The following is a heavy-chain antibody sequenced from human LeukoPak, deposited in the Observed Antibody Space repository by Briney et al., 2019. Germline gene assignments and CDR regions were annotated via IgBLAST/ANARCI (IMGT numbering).Heavy chain of an antibody. CDR2: VSSSSSTI. J-gene: IGHJ3*02. CDR1: GFTFSSYS. D-gene: IGHD3-22*01. CDR3: AKDIQGDYYDSSGYYRDDAFDI. V-gene: IGHV3-48*01. Sequence: GGSLRLSCAASGFTFSSYSMNWVRQAPGKGLEWVSYVSSSSSTIYYADSVKGRFTISRDNSENTLHLQMSSLRAEDTALYYCAKDIQGDYYDSSGYYRDDAFDIWGQGTMVTVSS.